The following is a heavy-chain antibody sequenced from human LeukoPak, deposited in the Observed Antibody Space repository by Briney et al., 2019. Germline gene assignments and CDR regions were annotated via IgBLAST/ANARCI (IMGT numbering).Heavy chain of an antibody. CDR3: ARNMGDY. J-gene: IGHJ4*02. D-gene: IGHD2/OR15-2a*01. CDR2: INGDGGTT. V-gene: IGHV3-43*02. Sequence: PGGSLRLSCAASGFTFDDYAMHWVRQAPGKGLECVSLINGDGGTTYYADSVKGRFTISRDNAKNSLYLQMNSLRAEDAAVYYCARNMGDYWGQGTLVTVSS. CDR1: GFTFDDYA.